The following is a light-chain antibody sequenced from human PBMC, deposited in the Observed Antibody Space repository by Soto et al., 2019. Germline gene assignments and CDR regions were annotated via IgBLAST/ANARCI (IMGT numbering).Light chain of an antibody. CDR1: QGIHGF. CDR2: GGS. CDR3: QQTFSAPFT. Sequence: DIQMTQSPSSLSASVGDRITITCRASQGIHGFLNWFQQKPGKAPKRLIYGGSNLQSGVPSRFRGTGSVAEFTLTIASLQVDDLATYYCQQTFSAPFTFGGGTTVEI. J-gene: IGKJ4*01. V-gene: IGKV1-39*01.